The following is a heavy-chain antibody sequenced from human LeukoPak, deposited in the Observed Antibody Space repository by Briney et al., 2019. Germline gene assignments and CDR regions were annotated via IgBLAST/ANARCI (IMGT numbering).Heavy chain of an antibody. CDR1: GGPISSSSYY. CDR2: IYYSGST. J-gene: IGHJ5*02. CDR3: ARGIGGSGGWFDP. D-gene: IGHD1-26*01. V-gene: IGHV4-39*07. Sequence: SETLSLTCTVSGGPISSSSYYWGWIRQPTGKGLEWIGTIYYSGSTYYNPSLKSRVTISVDTSKNQFSLKLSSVTAADTAVYYCARGIGGSGGWFDPWGQGTLVTVSS.